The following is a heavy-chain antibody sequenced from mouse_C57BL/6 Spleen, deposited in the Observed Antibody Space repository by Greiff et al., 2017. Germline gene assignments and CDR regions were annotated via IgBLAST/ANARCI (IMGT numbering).Heavy chain of an antibody. CDR1: GYSITSCYY. J-gene: IGHJ2*01. CDR3: AREVGLDYFDY. V-gene: IGHV3-6*01. CDR2: ISYDGSN. D-gene: IGHD4-1*01. Sequence: EVKLMESGPGLVKPSQSLSLTCSVTGYSITSCYYWNWIRQFPGNKLEWMGYISYDGSNNYNPSLKNRISITRDTAKNQFFLKLNSVTTEDTATYYWAREVGLDYFDYWGQGTTLTVSS.